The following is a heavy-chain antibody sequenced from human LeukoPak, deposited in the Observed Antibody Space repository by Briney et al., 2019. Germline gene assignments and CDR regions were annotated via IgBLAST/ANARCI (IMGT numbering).Heavy chain of an antibody. CDR3: ARVQRLRFGELLNWFDP. V-gene: IGHV4-59*01. J-gene: IGHJ5*02. Sequence: SETLSLTCTVSGGSISSYYWSWIRQPPGKGLEWVGYIYYSGSTNYNPSLKSRVTISVDTSKNQFSLKLSSVTAADTAVYYCARVQRLRFGELLNWFDPWGQGTLVTVSS. CDR2: IYYSGST. CDR1: GGSISSYY. D-gene: IGHD3-10*01.